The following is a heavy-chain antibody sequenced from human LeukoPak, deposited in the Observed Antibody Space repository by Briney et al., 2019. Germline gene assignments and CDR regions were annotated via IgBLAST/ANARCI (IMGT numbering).Heavy chain of an antibody. CDR2: ISAYNGNT. Sequence: ASVKVSCEASGYTFTSYGISWVRQAPGQGLEWMGWISAYNGNTNYAQKLQGRVTMTTDTSTSTAYMELRSLRSDDTAVYYCARWDYYDSSGYYDYWGQGTLVTVSS. CDR3: ARWDYYDSSGYYDY. D-gene: IGHD3-22*01. V-gene: IGHV1-18*01. CDR1: GYTFTSYG. J-gene: IGHJ4*02.